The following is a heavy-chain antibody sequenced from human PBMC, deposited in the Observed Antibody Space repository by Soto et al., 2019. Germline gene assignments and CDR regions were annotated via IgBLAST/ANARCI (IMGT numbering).Heavy chain of an antibody. CDR1: GYTFTDYY. Sequence: ASGKVPCKASGYTFTDYYMHWVRQAPGQGLEWMGWINPKRGGTNSAQKFQGRVTMTRDTSISTVYMELTSLRSDATAVYYCGRVGSFGAAPIEYWAQGTLVTVSS. D-gene: IGHD5-18*01. CDR3: GRVGSFGAAPIEY. J-gene: IGHJ4*02. CDR2: INPKRGGT. V-gene: IGHV1-2*02.